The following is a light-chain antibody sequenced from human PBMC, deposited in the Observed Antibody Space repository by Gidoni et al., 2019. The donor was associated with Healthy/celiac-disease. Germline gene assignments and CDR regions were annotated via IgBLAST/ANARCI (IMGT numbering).Light chain of an antibody. CDR1: QSISSY. V-gene: IGKV1-39*01. Sequence: DIQMTQSPSSLSASVGDRVTITCRASQSISSYLNWYQQKPGKAPKLLIYAASSLQSGVPSRFSGRGSETDFTLTISSLQPEDFSTYYCHQSYSTPYSFGQGTKLEIK. CDR3: HQSYSTPYS. CDR2: AAS. J-gene: IGKJ2*03.